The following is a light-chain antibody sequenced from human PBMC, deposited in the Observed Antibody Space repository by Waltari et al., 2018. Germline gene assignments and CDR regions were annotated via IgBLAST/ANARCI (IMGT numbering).Light chain of an antibody. V-gene: IGLV2-8*01. CDR3: SSYAGSNNLV. Sequence: QSALTQPPSASGSPGQSVAISCTGARSDVGGYNYVSWYQQHPGNAPKLLIYEVTKRPSGVPARFSGSKSGNTASLTVSGLQAEDEADYYCSSYAGSNNLVFGGGTKLTVL. CDR2: EVT. J-gene: IGLJ2*01. CDR1: RSDVGGYNY.